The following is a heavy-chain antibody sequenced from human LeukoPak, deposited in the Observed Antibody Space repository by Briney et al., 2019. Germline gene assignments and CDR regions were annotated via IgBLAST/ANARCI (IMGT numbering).Heavy chain of an antibody. J-gene: IGHJ3*02. D-gene: IGHD1/OR15-1a*01. CDR2: IYYSGST. CDR3: ARLKRAKGYTEQRVAFDI. CDR1: GGSISSYY. V-gene: IGHV4-59*08. Sequence: SETLSLTCTVSGGSISSYYWSWIRQPPGKGLEWIGYIYYSGSTNYNPSLKSRVTISVDTSKNQFSLKLSSVTAADTAVYYCARLKRAKGYTEQRVAFDIWGQGTMVTVSS.